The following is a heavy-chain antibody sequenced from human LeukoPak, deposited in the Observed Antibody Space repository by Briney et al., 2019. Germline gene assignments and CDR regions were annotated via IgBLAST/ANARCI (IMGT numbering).Heavy chain of an antibody. V-gene: IGHV3-30*18. J-gene: IGHJ5*02. Sequence: PGRSLRLSCAASGFTFSSYGTHWVRQAPGKGLEWVAVISYDGSNKYYADSVKGRFTISRDNSKNTLYLQMNSLRAEDTAVYYCAKGSSSWYSRSGFDPWGQGTLVTVSS. D-gene: IGHD6-13*01. CDR1: GFTFSSYG. CDR3: AKGSSSWYSRSGFDP. CDR2: ISYDGSNK.